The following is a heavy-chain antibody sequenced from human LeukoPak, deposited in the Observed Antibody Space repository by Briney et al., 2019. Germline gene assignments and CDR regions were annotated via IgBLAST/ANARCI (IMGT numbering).Heavy chain of an antibody. Sequence: AGGSLRLSCAASGFTFSSYGMHWVRQAPGKGLEWVAVISYDGSNKYYADSVKGRFTISRDNSKNTLYLQMNSLRAEDTAVYYCAKARDYGDSYYFDHWGQGTLVTVSS. V-gene: IGHV3-30*18. CDR2: ISYDGSNK. CDR3: AKARDYGDSYYFDH. J-gene: IGHJ4*02. D-gene: IGHD4-17*01. CDR1: GFTFSSYG.